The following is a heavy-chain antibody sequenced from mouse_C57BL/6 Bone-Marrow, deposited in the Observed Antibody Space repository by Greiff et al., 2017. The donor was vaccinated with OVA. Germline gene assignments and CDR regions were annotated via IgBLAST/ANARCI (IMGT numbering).Heavy chain of an antibody. V-gene: IGHV1-81*01. J-gene: IGHJ3*01. CDR2: IYPRSGNT. D-gene: IGHD1-1*01. CDR1: GYTFTSYG. Sequence: QVQLKESGAELARPGASVKLSCKASGYTFTSYGISWVKQRTGQGLEWIGEIYPRSGNTYYNEKFKGKATLTADKSSSTAYMELRSLTSEDSAVYFCARFSSPAWFAYWGQGTLVTVSA. CDR3: ARFSSPAWFAY.